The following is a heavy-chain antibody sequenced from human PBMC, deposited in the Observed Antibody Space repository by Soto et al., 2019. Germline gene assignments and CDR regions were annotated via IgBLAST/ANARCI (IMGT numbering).Heavy chain of an antibody. CDR3: ARDPGWAGRCSSSFDY. CDR2: IYYSGST. CDR1: GGSISSYY. V-gene: IGHV4-59*01. Sequence: SETLSLTCTVSGGSISSYYWSWIRQPPGKGLEWIGYIYYSGSTNYNPSLKSRVTISVDTSKNQFSLKLSSVTAADTAVYYCARDPGWAGRCSSSFDYWGQGTLVTVSS. J-gene: IGHJ4*02. D-gene: IGHD6-13*01.